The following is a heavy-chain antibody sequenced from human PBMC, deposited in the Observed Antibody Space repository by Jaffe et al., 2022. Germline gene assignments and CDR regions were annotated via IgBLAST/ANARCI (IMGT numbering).Heavy chain of an antibody. V-gene: IGHV3-48*03. CDR3: ARGFTMVRGGVHFNYYYMDV. CDR2: ITSSGSAI. J-gene: IGHJ6*03. CDR1: GFTFNSYE. D-gene: IGHD3-10*01. Sequence: EVQLVESGGGLVQPGGSLRLSCAAAGFTFNSYEMNWVRQAPGKGLEWVSCITSSGSAIYYADSVKGRFTISRDNAKNSLYLQMNSLRAEDTAVYYCARGFTMVRGGVHFNYYYMDVWGKGTTVTVSS.